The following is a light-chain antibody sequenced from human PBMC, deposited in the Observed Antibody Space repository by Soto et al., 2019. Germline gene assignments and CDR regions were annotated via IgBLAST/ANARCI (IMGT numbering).Light chain of an antibody. Sequence: DIQMTKSPSTLSASVGDRVTITCRASQSISSWLAWYQQKPGKAPKLLIYDASSLESGVPSRFSGSGSGTEFTLTISSPQPDNFATYYCQQYNSYSPTFGQGTKVDIK. CDR3: QQYNSYSPT. J-gene: IGKJ1*01. V-gene: IGKV1-5*01. CDR2: DAS. CDR1: QSISSW.